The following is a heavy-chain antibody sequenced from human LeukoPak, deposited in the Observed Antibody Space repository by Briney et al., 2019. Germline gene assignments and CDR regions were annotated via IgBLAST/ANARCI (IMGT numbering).Heavy chain of an antibody. CDR2: ISSSSDYI. V-gene: IGHV3-21*01. Sequence: GGSLRLSCAASGVTLSSESMNWVRQAPGKGLEWLSSISSSSDYIYYADSVKGRFAISRDNAKNSLSLQMDSLRAEDTAVYYCARAAGYGDYRCFDYWGQGTPVTVSS. J-gene: IGHJ4*02. D-gene: IGHD4-17*01. CDR3: ARAAGYGDYRCFDY. CDR1: GVTLSSES.